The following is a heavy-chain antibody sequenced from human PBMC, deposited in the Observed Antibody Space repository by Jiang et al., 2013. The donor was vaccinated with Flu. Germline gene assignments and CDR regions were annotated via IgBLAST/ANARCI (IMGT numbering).Heavy chain of an antibody. D-gene: IGHD5-18*01. J-gene: IGHJ4*02. CDR3: ASRGYSYGHGLDY. CDR2: INHSGST. Sequence: LLKPSETLSLTCAVYGGSFSGYYWSWIRQPPGKGLEWIGEINHSGSTNYNPSLKSRVTISVDTSKNQFSLKLRSVTAADTAVYYCASRGYSYGHGLDYWGQGTLVTVSS. CDR1: GGSFSGYY. V-gene: IGHV4-34*01.